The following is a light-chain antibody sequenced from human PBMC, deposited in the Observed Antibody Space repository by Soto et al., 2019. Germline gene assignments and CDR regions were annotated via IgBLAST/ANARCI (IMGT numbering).Light chain of an antibody. CDR3: QQRSNWPPYT. J-gene: IGKJ2*01. CDR1: QNIANY. Sequence: IVLTQSPATLSLSRWESSTLSCRSSQNIANYVAWYQQRPGQAPRLLIYDASTRATGIPARFSGSGSGTDFTLTISSLEPEDVAVYYCQQRSNWPPYTFGQGTKVDIK. V-gene: IGKV3-11*01. CDR2: DAS.